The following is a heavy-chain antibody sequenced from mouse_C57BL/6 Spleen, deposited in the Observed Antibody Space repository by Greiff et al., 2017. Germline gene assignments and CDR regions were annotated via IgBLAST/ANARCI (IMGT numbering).Heavy chain of an antibody. CDR2: INPYNGDT. J-gene: IGHJ4*01. D-gene: IGHD2-4*01. CDR3: ARRDYDYEGYAMDY. V-gene: IGHV1-20*01. CDR1: GYSFTGYF. Sequence: VHVKQSGPELVKPGDSVKISCKASGYSFTGYFMNWVMQSHGKSLEWIGRINPYNGDTFYNQKFKGKATLTVDKSSSTAHMELRSLTSEDSAVYYCARRDYDYEGYAMDYWGQGTSVTVSS.